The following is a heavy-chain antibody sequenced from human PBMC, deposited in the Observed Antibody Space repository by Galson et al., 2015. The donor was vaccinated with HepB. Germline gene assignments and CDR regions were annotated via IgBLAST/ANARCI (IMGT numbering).Heavy chain of an antibody. CDR3: ARDDRLPPGWLQFRRIDAFDI. D-gene: IGHD5-24*01. V-gene: IGHV3-30*04. J-gene: IGHJ3*02. CDR2: ISYDGSNK. Sequence: SLRLSCAASGFTFSSYAMHWVRQAPGKGLEWVAVISYDGSNKYYADSVKGRFTISRDNSKNTLYLQMNSLRAEDTAVYCCARDDRLPPGWLQFRRIDAFDIWGQGTMVTVSS. CDR1: GFTFSSYA.